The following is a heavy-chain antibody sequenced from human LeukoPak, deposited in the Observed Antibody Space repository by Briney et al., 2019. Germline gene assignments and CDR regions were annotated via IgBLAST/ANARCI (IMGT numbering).Heavy chain of an antibody. Sequence: ASVKVSCKASGYTFTMYYIHWVRQAPGQGLEWMGMINPTDGATTYAQRFQGRVTMTRDMSTTTVYMDLRSLRSGDTAVYFCAGEQRGGLSGSLGGLFASYYTYYYMDVWGRGTTVTVSS. D-gene: IGHD3-16*01. CDR3: AGEQRGGLSGSLGGLFASYYTYYYMDV. V-gene: IGHV1-46*01. CDR1: GYTFTMYY. J-gene: IGHJ6*03. CDR2: INPTDGAT.